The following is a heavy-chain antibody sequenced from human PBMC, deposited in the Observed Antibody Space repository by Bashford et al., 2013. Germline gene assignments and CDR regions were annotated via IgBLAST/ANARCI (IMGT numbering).Heavy chain of an antibody. J-gene: IGHJ2*01. CDR3: AREEASGFFDL. V-gene: IGHV4-34*01. Sequence: SETLSLTCAVYGGSFSGYYWSWVRQSPGKGLEWIGSIYYAGNTFYNPSLMSRVTISVDTSQNQASLRLTSVTAADTAVYYCAREEASGFFDLWGRGTLVTVSS. CDR2: IYYAGNT. CDR1: GGSFSGYY.